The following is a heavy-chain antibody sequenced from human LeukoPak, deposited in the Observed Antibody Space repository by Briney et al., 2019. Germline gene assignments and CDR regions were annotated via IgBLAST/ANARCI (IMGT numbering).Heavy chain of an antibody. D-gene: IGHD6-13*01. V-gene: IGHV3-30*02. Sequence: GGSLRLSCAASGFTFSSYGMHWVRQAPGKGLEWVAFIRYDGGNKYYPDSVKGRCTISRDNSKNTLYLQMNSLRAADTAMYYCAKSKQQLVDYYYYGMDVWGQGTTVTVSS. CDR1: GFTFSSYG. CDR2: IRYDGGNK. CDR3: AKSKQQLVDYYYYGMDV. J-gene: IGHJ6*02.